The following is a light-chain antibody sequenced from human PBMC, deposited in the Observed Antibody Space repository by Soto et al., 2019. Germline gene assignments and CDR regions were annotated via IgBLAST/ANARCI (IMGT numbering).Light chain of an antibody. CDR1: QSVSSSY. CDR2: GAS. CDR3: QQYGSSPQGT. J-gene: IGKJ5*01. V-gene: IGKV3-20*01. Sequence: EIVLTQSPGTLSLSPGERATLSCRASQSVSSSYLAWHQQKPGQAPRLLIYGASSRATGIPDRFSGSGSGTDFTLTISRLEPEDFAVYYCQQYGSSPQGTFGQGTRLEIK.